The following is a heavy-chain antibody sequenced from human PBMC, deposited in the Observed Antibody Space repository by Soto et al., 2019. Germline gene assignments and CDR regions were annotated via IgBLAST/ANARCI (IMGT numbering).Heavy chain of an antibody. J-gene: IGHJ5*02. CDR2: INQGGSET. Sequence: PVGSLRLSCGASGFAFGSYWMGWVRQAPVKGLEWVAYINQGGSETYHVDSVRGRFTVSRDNARNSLDLQMNSLRADDTAVYYCARGSLYSSVWLNWFDPWGRGTLVTVSS. CDR1: GFAFGSYW. D-gene: IGHD6-19*01. V-gene: IGHV3-7*03. CDR3: ARGSLYSSVWLNWFDP.